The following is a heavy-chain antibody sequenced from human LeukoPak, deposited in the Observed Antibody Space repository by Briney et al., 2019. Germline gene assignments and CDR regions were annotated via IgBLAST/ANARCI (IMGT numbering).Heavy chain of an antibody. D-gene: IGHD3-9*01. Sequence: GGSLRLSCAASGFTFSDYYMSWIRQASGKGLEWVSYISSSGSTIYYADSVKGRFTISRDNAKNSLYLQMNSLRAKDTAVYYCARDGHYDILTGYFQDWGQGALVTVSS. CDR3: ARDGHYDILTGYFQD. V-gene: IGHV3-11*01. CDR2: ISSSGSTI. J-gene: IGHJ1*01. CDR1: GFTFSDYY.